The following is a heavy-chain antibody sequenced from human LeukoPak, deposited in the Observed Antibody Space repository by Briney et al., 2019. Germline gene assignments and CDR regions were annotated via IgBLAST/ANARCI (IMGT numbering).Heavy chain of an antibody. D-gene: IGHD6-19*01. Sequence: GGSLRLSCAASGFIVSTNYMSWVRQAPGKGLEWVSVIYSGGATYYADSVKGRFTISRDNSKNTLYLQMNSLRADDTAVYYCVRDHPHGTGWSFYFDNWGQGTLVTVSS. J-gene: IGHJ4*02. CDR2: IYSGGAT. CDR1: GFIVSTNY. CDR3: VRDHPHGTGWSFYFDN. V-gene: IGHV3-53*01.